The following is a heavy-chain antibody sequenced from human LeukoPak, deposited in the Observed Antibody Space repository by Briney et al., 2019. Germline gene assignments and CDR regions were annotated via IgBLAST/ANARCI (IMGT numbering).Heavy chain of an antibody. J-gene: IGHJ6*02. D-gene: IGHD2-2*01. V-gene: IGHV4-30-4*01. CDR3: ARDQSIVVVPAAIPYYYYGMDV. CDR2: IYYSGST. Sequence: PSQTLSLTCTVSGGSISSGDYYWSWIRQPPGKGLEWIGYIYYSGSTYYNPSLKSRVTISVDTSKNQFSLKLSSVTAADTAVYYCARDQSIVVVPAAIPYYYYGMDVWGQGTTVTVSS. CDR1: GGSISSGDYY.